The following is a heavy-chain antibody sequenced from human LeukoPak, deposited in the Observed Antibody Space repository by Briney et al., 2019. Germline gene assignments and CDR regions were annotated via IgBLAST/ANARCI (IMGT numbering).Heavy chain of an antibody. D-gene: IGHD2-8*01. V-gene: IGHV1-69*05. CDR1: RGTFSSYA. CDR3: ARGPYDVLMVYAFDY. Sequence: SVKVSCKASRGTFSSYAISWVRQAPGQGLEWMGGIIPIFGTANYAQKFQGRVTITTDESTSTAYMELSSLRSEDTAVYYCARGPYDVLMVYAFDYWGQGTLVTVSS. J-gene: IGHJ4*02. CDR2: IIPIFGTA.